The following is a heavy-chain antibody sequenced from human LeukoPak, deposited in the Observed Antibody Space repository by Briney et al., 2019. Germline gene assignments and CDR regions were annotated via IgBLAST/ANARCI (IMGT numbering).Heavy chain of an antibody. CDR2: INPNSGGT. CDR3: ARAASSSWYVDY. CDR1: GYTFTGYY. J-gene: IGHJ4*02. Sequence: ASVKVSCKASGYTFTGYYMHWVRQAPGQGLEWMGRINPNSGGTNYAQKFQGRVTMTRDTSISTAYMELSRLRSDDTAVYYCARAASSSWYVDYWGQGTLVTVSS. V-gene: IGHV1-2*06. D-gene: IGHD6-13*01.